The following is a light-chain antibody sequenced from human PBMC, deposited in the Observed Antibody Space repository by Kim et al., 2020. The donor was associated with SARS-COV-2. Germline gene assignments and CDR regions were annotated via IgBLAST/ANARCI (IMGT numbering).Light chain of an antibody. J-gene: IGLJ2*01. CDR1: SLSSYY. Sequence: ALGQTVRITWQGDSLSSYYASWYQQKTGQAPVLVIYGKNNRPSGIPDRFSGSSSGNTASLTITGAQAEDEADYYCNSRDSSGNHLVFGGGTQLTVL. CDR3: NSRDSSGNHLV. V-gene: IGLV3-19*01. CDR2: GKN.